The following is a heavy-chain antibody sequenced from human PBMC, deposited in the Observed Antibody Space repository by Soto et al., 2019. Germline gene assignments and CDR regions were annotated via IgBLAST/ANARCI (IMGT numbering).Heavy chain of an antibody. CDR1: GFTFSSYG. D-gene: IGHD6-19*01. CDR2: IWYDGSNK. CDR3: ARDGVMVAGSDLAEYYYYYMDV. Sequence: PGGSLRLSCAASGFTFSSYGMHWVRQAPGKGLEWVAVIWYDGSNKYYADSVKGRFTISRDNSKNTLYLQMNSLRAEDTAVYYCARDGVMVAGSDLAEYYYYYMDVWGKGTTVTVSS. J-gene: IGHJ6*03. V-gene: IGHV3-33*01.